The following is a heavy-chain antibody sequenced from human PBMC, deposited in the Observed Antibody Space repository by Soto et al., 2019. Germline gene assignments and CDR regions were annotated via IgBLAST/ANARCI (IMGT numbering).Heavy chain of an antibody. D-gene: IGHD6-19*01. CDR1: GFTFSSYS. V-gene: IGHV3-23*01. CDR3: ARVSATGWHVNGRDYFDH. CDR2: FRAGGDDGTT. J-gene: IGHJ4*02. Sequence: PGGSLRLSCVASGFTFSSYSMSWVRQAPGKGLEWVSGFRAGGDDGTTYYADSVKGRFTISRDNSKNTLFLQMNSLRAEDTAIYYCARVSATGWHVNGRDYFDHWRLGTLVTVSS.